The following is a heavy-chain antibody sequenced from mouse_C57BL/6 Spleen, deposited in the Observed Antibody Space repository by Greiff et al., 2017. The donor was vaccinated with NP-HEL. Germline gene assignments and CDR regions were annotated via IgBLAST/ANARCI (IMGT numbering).Heavy chain of an antibody. V-gene: IGHV5-16*01. Sequence: EVKLVESEGGLVQPGSSMKLSCSASGFTFSDYYMAWVRQVPEKGLEWVAIINYDGSTTNYIDSLKGRFIISRDHAKNILYLQMSSLKSEDTATYYCARDQHYAMDYWGQGTSVTVSS. J-gene: IGHJ4*01. CDR3: ARDQHYAMDY. CDR2: INYDGSTT. CDR1: GFTFSDYY.